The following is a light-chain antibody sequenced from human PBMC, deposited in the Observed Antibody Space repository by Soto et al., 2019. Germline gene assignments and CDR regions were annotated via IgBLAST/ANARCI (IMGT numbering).Light chain of an antibody. Sequence: EIVLTQSPGTLSLSPGERATLSCRASQSVSSGYLAWYQQQPGQAPRLLIYGASSRATGIPDRFSGSGSGTDFTLNISRLEPEDFAVYYCQQYGSSLPLTFGGGTKVEIK. V-gene: IGKV3-20*01. CDR2: GAS. CDR3: QQYGSSLPLT. J-gene: IGKJ4*01. CDR1: QSVSSGY.